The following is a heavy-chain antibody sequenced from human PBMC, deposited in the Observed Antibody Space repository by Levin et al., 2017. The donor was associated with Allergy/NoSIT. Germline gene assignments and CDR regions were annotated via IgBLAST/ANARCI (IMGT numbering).Heavy chain of an antibody. V-gene: IGHV4-59*01. CDR3: ASWLYSSRNYGMDV. Sequence: SSETLSLTCTVSGGSISSYYWSWIRQPPGKGLEWIGYIYYSGSTNYNPSLKSRVTISVDTSKNQFSLKLGSVTAADTAVYYCASWLYSSRNYGMDVWGQGTTVTVSS. D-gene: IGHD6-13*01. J-gene: IGHJ6*02. CDR2: IYYSGST. CDR1: GGSISSYY.